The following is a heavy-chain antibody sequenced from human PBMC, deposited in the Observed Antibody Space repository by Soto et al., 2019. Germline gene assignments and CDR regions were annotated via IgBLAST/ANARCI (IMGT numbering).Heavy chain of an antibody. Sequence: PTETLSLTCTVSGGSISSGDYYWSWIRQHPGKGLEWIGYIYYSWSTYYNPSLKSRVTISVDTSKNQFSLKLSSVTAADTAVYYCPTDGRPPLRDHDSSNGPLLYYGMDVWAQATTVTVS. CDR3: PTDGRPPLRDHDSSNGPLLYYGMDV. CDR2: IYYSWST. D-gene: IGHD1-20*01. J-gene: IGHJ6*02. CDR1: GGSISSGDYY. V-gene: IGHV4-31*03.